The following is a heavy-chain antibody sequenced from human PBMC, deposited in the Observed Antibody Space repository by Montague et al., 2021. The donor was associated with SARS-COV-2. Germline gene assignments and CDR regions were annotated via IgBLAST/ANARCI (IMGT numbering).Heavy chain of an antibody. V-gene: IGHV4-39*01. J-gene: IGHJ3*01. CDR3: ARPGRGYSYGLDAFEV. CDR2: IYYTGST. Sequence: SETLSLTCTVSGGSISNSFYYWGWLPQPPGKGLEWIGSIYYTGSTYSXPSLKSPVTISMNTSNNQFFLKLTSVTAADTAVYYCARPGRGYSYGLDAFEVWGQGTMVTVSS. CDR1: GGSISNSFYY. D-gene: IGHD5-18*01.